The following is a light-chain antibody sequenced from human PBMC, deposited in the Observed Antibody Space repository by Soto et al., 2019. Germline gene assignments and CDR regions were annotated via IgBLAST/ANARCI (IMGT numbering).Light chain of an antibody. CDR2: GAS. CDR1: QGIGND. V-gene: IGKV1-17*01. Sequence: DIQMTQSQSSLSASVGDRVTITCRASQGIGNDLGWYQQKPGKAPKRLIYGASSLQSGVPSRFSGSGSGTEFTLTISCLQPEDFATYYCLQHNNYPRTFGQGTKVEI. J-gene: IGKJ1*01. CDR3: LQHNNYPRT.